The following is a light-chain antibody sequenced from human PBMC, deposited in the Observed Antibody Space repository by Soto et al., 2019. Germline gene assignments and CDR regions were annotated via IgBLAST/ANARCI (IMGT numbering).Light chain of an antibody. CDR1: QGVSSSY. Sequence: EIFLTQSPATLSLSPGERATLSCRASQGVSSSYLAWYQQKPGQAPRLLIYGASSRATGIPDRFRGSGSGTGFSLTLSRLEPEDFVVYYCQQYASSPVTFGGGTKVEIK. CDR2: GAS. CDR3: QQYASSPVT. J-gene: IGKJ4*01. V-gene: IGKV3-20*01.